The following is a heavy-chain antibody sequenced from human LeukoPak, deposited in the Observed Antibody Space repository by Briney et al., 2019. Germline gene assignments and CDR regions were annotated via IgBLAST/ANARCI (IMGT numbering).Heavy chain of an antibody. CDR2: IYHSGST. CDR1: GYSISSGYY. J-gene: IGHJ4*02. CDR3: ARDTTYYYGSGSRYYFDY. V-gene: IGHV4-38-2*02. D-gene: IGHD3-10*01. Sequence: PSETLSLTCTVSGYSISSGYYWGWIRQPPGKGLEWIGSIYHSGSTYYNPSLKSRVTISVDTSKNQFSLKLSSVTAADTAVYYCARDTTYYYGSGSRYYFDYWGQGTLVTVSS.